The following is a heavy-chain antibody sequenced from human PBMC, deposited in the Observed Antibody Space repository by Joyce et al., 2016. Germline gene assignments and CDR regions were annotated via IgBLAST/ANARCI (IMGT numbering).Heavy chain of an antibody. CDR2: IYYSGST. D-gene: IGHD2-2*01. J-gene: IGHJ3*02. Sequence: QVQLQESGPGLVKPSETLSLTCTVSGGSISSYYWSWIRQPPWKGLEWIGYIYYSGSTNYNPSLKSRVTISVDTPKNHFSLKLSSVTAADTAVYFCARYCSSTSCHHLDAFDIWGQGTMVTVSS. CDR1: GGSISSYY. CDR3: ARYCSSTSCHHLDAFDI. V-gene: IGHV4-59*01.